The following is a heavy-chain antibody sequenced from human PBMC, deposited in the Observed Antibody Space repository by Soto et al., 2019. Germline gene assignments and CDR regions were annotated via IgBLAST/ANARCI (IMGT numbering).Heavy chain of an antibody. J-gene: IGHJ4*02. CDR3: ARIECSGSTPYRRQAYLDY. CDR2: ISGDGDYK. D-gene: IGHD2-15*01. V-gene: IGHV3-21*01. Sequence: EVQLVDSGGGLVEPGGSLRLSCAASGFSFFTYTMDWVRQAPGKGLEWVSSISGDGDYKYYAHSVRGRFTISRDNAKNSLYLQMNSLYAEDTAVYYCARIECSGSTPYRRQAYLDYWGQGTLVTVSS. CDR1: GFSFFTYT.